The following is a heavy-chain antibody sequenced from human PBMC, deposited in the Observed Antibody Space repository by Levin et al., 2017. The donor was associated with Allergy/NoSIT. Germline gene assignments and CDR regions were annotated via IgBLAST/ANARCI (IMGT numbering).Heavy chain of an antibody. V-gene: IGHV1-2*02. D-gene: IGHD5-18*01. Sequence: ASVKVSCKASGYTFTGYYMHWVRQAPGQGLEWMGWINPNSGGTNYAQKFQGRVTMTRHTSISTAYMELSRLRSDDTAVYYCARDVGDTAMADSFDYWGQGTLVTVSS. J-gene: IGHJ4*02. CDR3: ARDVGDTAMADSFDY. CDR1: GYTFTGYY. CDR2: INPNSGGT.